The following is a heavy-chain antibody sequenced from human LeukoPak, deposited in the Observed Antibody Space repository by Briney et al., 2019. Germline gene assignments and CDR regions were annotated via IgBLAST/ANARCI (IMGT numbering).Heavy chain of an antibody. J-gene: IGHJ4*02. D-gene: IGHD6-19*01. CDR3: AKSSGYSSGWYTAFDY. V-gene: IGHV3-23*01. Sequence: GGSLRLSCAASGFTFSSYAMSWVRQAPGKGLEWVSAISGSGGSTYYADSVKGRFTISRDNSKNTLYLQMNSLRAEDTAVYYCAKSSGYSSGWYTAFDYWGQGTLVTVSS. CDR1: GFTFSSYA. CDR2: ISGSGGST.